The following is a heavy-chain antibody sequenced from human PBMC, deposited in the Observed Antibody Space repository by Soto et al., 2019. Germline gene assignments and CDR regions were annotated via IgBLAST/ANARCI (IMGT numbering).Heavy chain of an antibody. CDR2: IYYTGAT. CDR1: SGSISTGNW. Sequence: QVELQESGPRLVKSSGTLSLTCEVSSGSISTGNWWSWVRQPPGKGLEWIGEIYYTGATNYTPSLQTRVTMTIDKSKDQFSLILTSATAADTAVYYCARVFSSGSGWMYYFDFWGQGILVSVSS. D-gene: IGHD6-25*01. CDR3: ARVFSSGSGWMYYFDF. V-gene: IGHV4-4*02. J-gene: IGHJ4*02.